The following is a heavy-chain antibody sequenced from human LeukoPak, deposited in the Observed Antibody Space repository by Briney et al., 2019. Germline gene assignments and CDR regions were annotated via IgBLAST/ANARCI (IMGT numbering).Heavy chain of an antibody. J-gene: IGHJ5*02. D-gene: IGHD6-13*01. CDR3: ASSRTAASSNWFDP. CDR2: IHTNGST. Sequence: GGSLRLSCAASGLIVSSNYMTWVRQAPGKGLEWDSIIHTNGSTYYADSVKGRFTISRDNSKNTLYLQMNSLRTEDTAVYYCASSRTAASSNWFDPWGQGTLVTVSS. V-gene: IGHV3-53*01. CDR1: GLIVSSNY.